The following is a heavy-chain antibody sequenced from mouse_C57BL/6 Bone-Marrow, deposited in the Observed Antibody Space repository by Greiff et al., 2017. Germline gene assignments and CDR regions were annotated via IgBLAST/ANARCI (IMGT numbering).Heavy chain of an antibody. CDR2: ISYDGSN. CDR3: ARDPSYSGAMDY. J-gene: IGHJ4*01. D-gene: IGHD2-10*01. V-gene: IGHV3-6*01. Sequence: ESGPGLVKPSQSLSLTCSVTGYSITSGYYWNWIRQFPGNKLEWMGYISYDGSNNYNPSLKNRISITRDTSKNQFFLKLNSVTTEDTATYYCARDPSYSGAMDYWGQGTSVTVSS. CDR1: GYSITSGYY.